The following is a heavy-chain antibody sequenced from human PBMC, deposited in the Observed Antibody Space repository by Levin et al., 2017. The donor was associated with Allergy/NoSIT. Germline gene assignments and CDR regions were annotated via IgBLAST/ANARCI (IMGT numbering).Heavy chain of an antibody. J-gene: IGHJ6*03. CDR2: IIPIFGTA. Sequence: SVKVSCKASGGTFSSYAISWVRQAPGQGLEWMGGIIPIFGTANYAQKFQGRVTITADKSTSTAYMELSSLRSEDTAVYYCARGRGGGGMRSHGYYYYMDVWGKGTTVTVSS. V-gene: IGHV1-69*06. CDR3: ARGRGGGGMRSHGYYYYMDV. CDR1: GGTFSSYA. D-gene: IGHD2-15*01.